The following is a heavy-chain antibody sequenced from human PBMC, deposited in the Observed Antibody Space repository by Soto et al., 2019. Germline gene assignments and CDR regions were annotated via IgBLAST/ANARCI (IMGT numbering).Heavy chain of an antibody. V-gene: IGHV1-18*01. J-gene: IGHJ4*02. D-gene: IGHD4-17*01. CDR3: ARADYGDTKIYSFEH. Sequence: ASVKVSCKPSGYTFTEYGISWFRQDPGQGLEWMGWISPYNGKTNYIQEFQDRVTITTDTSSTTVYMDLRTLKSDDTAIYFCARADYGDTKIYSFEHWGKGTLVTVSS. CDR1: GYTFTEYG. CDR2: ISPYNGKT.